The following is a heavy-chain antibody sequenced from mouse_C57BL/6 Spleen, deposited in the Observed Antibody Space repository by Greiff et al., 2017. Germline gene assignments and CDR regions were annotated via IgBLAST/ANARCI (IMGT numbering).Heavy chain of an antibody. V-gene: IGHV5-16*01. CDR2: INYDGSST. D-gene: IGHD2-4*01. Sequence: EVMLVESEGGLVQPGSSMKLSCTASGFTFSDYYMAWVRQVPEKGLEWVANINYDGSSTYYLDSLKSRFIISRDNAKNILYLQMSSLKSEDTATYYCARDTDYDDFDYWGQGTTLTVSS. CDR1: GFTFSDYY. CDR3: ARDTDYDDFDY. J-gene: IGHJ2*01.